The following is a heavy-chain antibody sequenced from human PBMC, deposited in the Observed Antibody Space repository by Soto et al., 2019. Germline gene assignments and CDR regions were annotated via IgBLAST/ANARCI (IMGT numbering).Heavy chain of an antibody. V-gene: IGHV4-59*01. Sequence: QVQLQESGPGLVKPSETLSLTCTVSSGSISRYYWSWIRQSPEKGLEMIGYVYYGGNAIYNPSLQSRLTISLDTSNNHVSLKLTSVTAADTAVYYCARMPYTGSNPPFDVWGRGTLVTVSS. J-gene: IGHJ4*02. CDR1: SGSISRYY. D-gene: IGHD1-26*01. CDR2: VYYGGNA. CDR3: ARMPYTGSNPPFDV.